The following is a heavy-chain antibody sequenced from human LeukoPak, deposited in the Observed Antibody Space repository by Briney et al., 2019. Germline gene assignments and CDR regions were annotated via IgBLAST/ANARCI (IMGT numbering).Heavy chain of an antibody. CDR2: VSASGLHT. CDR3: AKMLRGICCPTYFDS. J-gene: IGHJ4*02. Sequence: GGSLRPSCAASGFTVSSNYMSWVRQIPGKGLEWVATVSASGLHTYYPDSVKGRFVISRDNSRNIVLLQMDTLRAEDTAFYFCAKMLRGICCPTYFDSLGQGTLV. V-gene: IGHV3-23*01. CDR1: GFTVSSNY. D-gene: IGHD1-14*01.